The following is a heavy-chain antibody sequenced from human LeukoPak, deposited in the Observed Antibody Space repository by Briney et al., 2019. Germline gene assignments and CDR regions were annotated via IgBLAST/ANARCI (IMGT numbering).Heavy chain of an antibody. CDR2: IYPGDSDT. CDR3: ARQVVPAAYYYYSYGMDV. Sequence: GESLKISCKGSGYSFTSYWSGWVRQMPGKGLEWMGVIYPGDSDTRYSPSFQGQVTISADKSSSTAYLQWSSLKASDTAMYYCARQVVPAAYYYYSYGMDVWGQGTTVTVSS. V-gene: IGHV5-51*01. D-gene: IGHD2-2*01. J-gene: IGHJ6*02. CDR1: GYSFTSYW.